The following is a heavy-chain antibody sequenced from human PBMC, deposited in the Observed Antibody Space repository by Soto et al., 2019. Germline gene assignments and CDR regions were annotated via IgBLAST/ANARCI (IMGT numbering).Heavy chain of an antibody. CDR2: IYHSGST. Sequence: PSETLSLTCAVSGGSISSGGYSWSWIRQPPGKGLEWIGYIYHSGSTYYNPSLKSRVTISVDRSKNQFSLKLSSVTAADTAVYYCARVSSSSDDAFDIWGQGTMVTVSS. CDR1: GGSISSGGYS. V-gene: IGHV4-30-2*01. D-gene: IGHD6-6*01. CDR3: ARVSSSSDDAFDI. J-gene: IGHJ3*02.